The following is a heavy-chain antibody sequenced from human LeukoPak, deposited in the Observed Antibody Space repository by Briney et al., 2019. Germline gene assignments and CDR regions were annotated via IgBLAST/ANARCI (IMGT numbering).Heavy chain of an antibody. D-gene: IGHD2/OR15-2a*01. J-gene: IGHJ5*02. Sequence: GGSLRLSCAASGFTFSSYWMSWVRQAPGKGLEWVANIKQDGSEKYYVDSVKGRFTISRDNAKNSLYLQMNSLRAEDTAVYYCARDRPDYFRWFDPWGQGTLVTVSS. V-gene: IGHV3-7*01. CDR1: GFTFSSYW. CDR3: ARDRPDYFRWFDP. CDR2: IKQDGSEK.